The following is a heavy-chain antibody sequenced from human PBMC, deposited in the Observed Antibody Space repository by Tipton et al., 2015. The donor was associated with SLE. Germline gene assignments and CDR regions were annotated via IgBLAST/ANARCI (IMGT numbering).Heavy chain of an antibody. CDR3: ARGVLGPDY. J-gene: IGHJ4*02. Sequence: TLSLTCTVSGGSISSHYWSWIRQPPGKGLEWIGYIYYSGSTNYNPSLKSRVTISVDTSKNQFSLKLSSVTAADTAVYYCARGVLGPDYWGQGTLVTVSS. V-gene: IGHV4-59*11. CDR2: IYYSGST. CDR1: GGSISSHY.